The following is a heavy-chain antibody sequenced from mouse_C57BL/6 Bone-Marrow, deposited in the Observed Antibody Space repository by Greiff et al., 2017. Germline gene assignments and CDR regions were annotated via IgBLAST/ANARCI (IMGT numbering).Heavy chain of an antibody. CDR1: GYTFTSYW. CDR2: IDPSDSYT. Sequence: QVQLQQPGAELVKPGASVKLSCKASGYTFTSYWMQWVKQRPGQGLEWIGEIDPSDSYTNYNQKFKGKATLTVDTSSSTAYMQLSSLKSEDSAVYYCARERAYGSSPYYFDYWGQGTTLTVSS. J-gene: IGHJ2*01. V-gene: IGHV1-50*01. D-gene: IGHD1-1*01. CDR3: ARERAYGSSPYYFDY.